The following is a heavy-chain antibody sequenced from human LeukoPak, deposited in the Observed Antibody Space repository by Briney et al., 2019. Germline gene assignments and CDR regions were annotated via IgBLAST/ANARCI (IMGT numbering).Heavy chain of an antibody. Sequence: GGSLRLSCAASGFPFNSYGMHWVRQAPGKGLVWVAIVYYYGNNKYHADSVKGRFTVSRDNSKNTLYLQMNSLRVEDTAVYYFARSMSSGWGADAFDFWGQGTTVTVSS. J-gene: IGHJ3*01. V-gene: IGHV3-33*01. CDR1: GFPFNSYG. CDR2: VYYYGNNK. D-gene: IGHD6-19*01. CDR3: ARSMSSGWGADAFDF.